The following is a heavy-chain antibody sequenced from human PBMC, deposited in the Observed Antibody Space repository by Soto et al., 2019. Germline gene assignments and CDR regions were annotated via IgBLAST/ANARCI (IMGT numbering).Heavy chain of an antibody. D-gene: IGHD1-1*01. Sequence: GGSLRLSCAACGFTFSIYAMKWVRRAPGKGLEWVSVISASGDNTYYADSVKGRFTISRDNSKNTLYLQMNSLRAEDTAVYYCAKDRPRPIWDNWTSGWFDPWGQGTLVTVSS. CDR1: GFTFSIYA. CDR2: ISASGDNT. J-gene: IGHJ5*02. V-gene: IGHV3-23*01. CDR3: AKDRPRPIWDNWTSGWFDP.